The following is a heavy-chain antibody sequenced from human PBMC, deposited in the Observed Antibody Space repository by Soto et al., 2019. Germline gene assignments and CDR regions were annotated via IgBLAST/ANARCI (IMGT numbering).Heavy chain of an antibody. J-gene: IGHJ4*02. V-gene: IGHV1-3*01. D-gene: IGHD3-22*01. CDR1: GYTFTSYY. CDR3: ARASYYYDSSGYFHYFDY. CDR2: INAGNGNT. Sequence: ASVKVSCKASGYTFTSYYMHWVRQAPGQRLEWMGWINAGNGNTKYSQKFQGRVTITRDTSASTAYMELSSLRSEDTAVYYCARASYYYDSSGYFHYFDYWGQGTLVTVSS.